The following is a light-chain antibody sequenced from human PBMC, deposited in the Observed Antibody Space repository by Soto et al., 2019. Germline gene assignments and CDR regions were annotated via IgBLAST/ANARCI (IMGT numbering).Light chain of an antibody. Sequence: EIVMTQSPATLSVSPGERATLSCRASQSVSSNFAWYQQKPGQAPRLLIYGVSTRATGISARFSGSGSGTEFTLTISSLQSEDFAVYYCQQHNKWPLTFGQGTRLENK. CDR2: GVS. V-gene: IGKV3-15*01. J-gene: IGKJ5*01. CDR3: QQHNKWPLT. CDR1: QSVSSN.